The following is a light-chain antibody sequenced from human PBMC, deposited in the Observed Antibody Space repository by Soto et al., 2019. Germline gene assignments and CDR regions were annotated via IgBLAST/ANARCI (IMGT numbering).Light chain of an antibody. V-gene: IGLV2-14*01. CDR2: DVC. CDR3: SSYTSSSTLRGV. CDR1: SSDVGGYNY. J-gene: IGLJ2*01. Sequence: QSALTQPASVSGSPGQSITISCTGTSSDVGGYNYVSWYQQHPGKAPKLMIYDVCNRPSGVSNRFSGSKSGNTASLTISGLQAEDEADYYCSSYTSSSTLRGVFGGGTQLTVL.